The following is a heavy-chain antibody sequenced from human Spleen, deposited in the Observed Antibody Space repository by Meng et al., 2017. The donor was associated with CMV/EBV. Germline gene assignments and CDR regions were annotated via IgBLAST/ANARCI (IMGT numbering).Heavy chain of an antibody. V-gene: IGHV3-15*01. CDR3: TVSTYV. J-gene: IGHJ4*02. CDR1: GFTLPNAY. CDR2: IKPKSDGGTG. D-gene: IGHD3-16*01. Sequence: LRRSCATSGFTLPNAYLNWVRQDPGKGLEWVGRIKPKSDGGTGDYSAPVKGRFTISRDDSRNMVYLQMNSLKIEDTAVYYCTVSTYVWGQGTLVTVSS.